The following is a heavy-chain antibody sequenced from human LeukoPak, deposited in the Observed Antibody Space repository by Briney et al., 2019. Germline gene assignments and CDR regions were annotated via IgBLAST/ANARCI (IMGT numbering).Heavy chain of an antibody. V-gene: IGHV4-30-4*08. CDR2: IYYSGST. CDR3: ARGRGYSYGFFDY. J-gene: IGHJ4*02. D-gene: IGHD5-18*01. CDR1: GGSISSGDYY. Sequence: SETLYLTCTVSGGSISSGDYYWSWIRQPPGKGLEWFVNIYYSGSTNYNPSLKSRVTISVDPSKNQFSLKLSSVTAADTAVYYCARGRGYSYGFFDYWGQGTLVTVSS.